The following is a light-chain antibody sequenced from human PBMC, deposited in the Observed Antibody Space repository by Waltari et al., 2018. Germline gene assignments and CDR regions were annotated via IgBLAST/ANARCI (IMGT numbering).Light chain of an antibody. CDR2: DGN. J-gene: IGLJ1*01. CDR1: SSDLDDYNY. Sequence: QSALTQPASVSGSPGQSITISCTGISSDLDDYNYVSWYRQFSGKAPKLIIYDGNSRPSGIPKRFSGSKSGNTASLVISGLQAEDEADYYCVSYTLNTNFYVFGTGTKVTVL. V-gene: IGLV2-14*03. CDR3: VSYTLNTNFYV.